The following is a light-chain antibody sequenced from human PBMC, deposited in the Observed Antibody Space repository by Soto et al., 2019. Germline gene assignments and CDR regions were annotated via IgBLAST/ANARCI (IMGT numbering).Light chain of an antibody. CDR1: QSISSW. V-gene: IGKV1-5*03. CDR2: KAS. J-gene: IGKJ2*01. CDR3: QKYNSYSRYT. Sequence: DIQMTQSPSTLSASVGDRVTITCRASQSISSWLAWYQQKPGKAPKLLIYKASSLESGVPSRFSGSGSGTEFTLTVISLQPDDFATYYCQKYNSYSRYTFGQGTKREIK.